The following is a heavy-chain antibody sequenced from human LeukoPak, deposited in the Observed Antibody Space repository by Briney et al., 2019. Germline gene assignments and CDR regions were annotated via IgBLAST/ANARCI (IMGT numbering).Heavy chain of an antibody. J-gene: IGHJ5*02. D-gene: IGHD3-10*01. CDR1: GASISSLTYY. CDR2: FYYTGST. V-gene: IGHV4-39*01. CDR3: ARRRGSILNYYYGSGSYLGWFDP. Sequence: MASETLSLTCTVSGASISSLTYYWGWIRQPPGKGLEWIGSFYYTGSTYYNPSLKSRVAISVDTSKNQFSLKLSSVTAADTAVYYCARRRGSILNYYYGSGSYLGWFDPWGQGTLVTVSS.